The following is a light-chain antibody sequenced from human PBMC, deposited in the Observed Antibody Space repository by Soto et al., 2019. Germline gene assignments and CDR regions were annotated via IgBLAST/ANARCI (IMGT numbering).Light chain of an antibody. CDR1: SSDVGGYNY. CDR2: DVG. CDR3: SSYTSSSTVV. J-gene: IGLJ2*01. Sequence: QSVLTQPASVSGSPGQSITVSCTGTSSDVGGYNYVSWYQQHPGKAPKLMIYDVGNRPSGVSNRFSGSKSGNTASLTISGLQDEDEADYYCSSYTSSSTVVFGGGTKVTVL. V-gene: IGLV2-14*01.